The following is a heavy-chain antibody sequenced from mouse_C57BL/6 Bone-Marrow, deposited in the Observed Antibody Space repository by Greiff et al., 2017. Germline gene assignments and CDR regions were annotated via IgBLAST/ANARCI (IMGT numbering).Heavy chain of an antibody. Sequence: VQLQQPGSELVKPGASVKMSCKASGYTFTSYWITGVKPRPGQGLEWIGDSYPGSGSTNYNEKFKSKATLTVDTSSSTAYMQLSSLTSEDSAVYYCARPYYSNYWYFDVWGTGTTVTVSS. CDR3: ARPYYSNYWYFDV. CDR2: SYPGSGST. V-gene: IGHV1-55*01. D-gene: IGHD2-5*01. CDR1: GYTFTSYW. J-gene: IGHJ1*03.